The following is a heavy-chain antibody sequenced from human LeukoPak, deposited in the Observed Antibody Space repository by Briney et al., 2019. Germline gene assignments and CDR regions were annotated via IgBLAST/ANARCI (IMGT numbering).Heavy chain of an antibody. V-gene: IGHV1-46*01. J-gene: IGHJ5*02. CDR2: INPSGGST. Sequence: ASVKVSCKASGYTFTSYYMHWVRQAPGQGLEWMGIINPSGGSTSYAQKFQGRVTMTRDMSTSTVYMELSSLRSEGTAVYYCARGGGSYFSTGDWFDPWGQGTLVTVSS. CDR1: GYTFTSYY. CDR3: ARGGGSYFSTGDWFDP. D-gene: IGHD1-26*01.